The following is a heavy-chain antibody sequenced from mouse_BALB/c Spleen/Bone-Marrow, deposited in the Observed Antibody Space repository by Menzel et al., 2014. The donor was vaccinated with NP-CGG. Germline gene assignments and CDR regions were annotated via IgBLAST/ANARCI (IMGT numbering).Heavy chain of an antibody. D-gene: IGHD1-1*01. Sequence: EVKVEESGGGLVQPEGSLKLSCVASGFTFSSYGMSWVRQTPDKRLELVATINNNGGSTYYPDSVKGQFTISRDNAKNTLYLQMSSLKSEDTAMYYCARVYGWYFDVWGAGTTVTVSS. CDR3: ARVYGWYFDV. J-gene: IGHJ1*01. CDR2: INNNGGST. CDR1: GFTFSSYG. V-gene: IGHV5-6-3*01.